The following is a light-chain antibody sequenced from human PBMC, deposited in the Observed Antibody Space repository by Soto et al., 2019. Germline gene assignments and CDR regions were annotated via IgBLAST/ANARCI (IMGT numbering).Light chain of an antibody. CDR1: QSVSNNY. V-gene: IGKV3-20*01. CDR2: GAS. J-gene: IGKJ1*01. Sequence: EIVLTQSRGTLSLSPGERATLSCRASQSVSNNYLAWYQQKPGQAPRRLIFGASGRATGIPDRFSGSGSGTDFTLTISRLEPEDFAVYYCQQYGTSPTFGQGTKVDIK. CDR3: QQYGTSPT.